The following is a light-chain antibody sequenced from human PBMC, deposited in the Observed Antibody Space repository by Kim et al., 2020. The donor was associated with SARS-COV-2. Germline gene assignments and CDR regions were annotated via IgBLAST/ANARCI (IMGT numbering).Light chain of an antibody. CDR2: GVS. CDR3: LSYAGRSVV. J-gene: IGLJ2*01. Sequence: QSVLTQPRSVSGSPGQSVTISCTGTSSDVGGSNYVSWYQQYPGLAPKLMLYGVSERPSGVPDRFSGSKSDNTASLTISGLQAEDEADYYCLSYAGRSVVFGGGTQLTVL. CDR1: SSDVGGSNY. V-gene: IGLV2-11*01.